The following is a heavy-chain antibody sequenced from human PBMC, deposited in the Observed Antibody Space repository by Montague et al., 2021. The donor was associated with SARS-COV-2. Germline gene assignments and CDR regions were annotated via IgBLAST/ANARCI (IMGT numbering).Heavy chain of an antibody. D-gene: IGHD3-22*01. CDR1: GYTFTSYG. J-gene: IGHJ3*02. Sequence: SVKVSCKASGYTFTSYGISWVRQAPGQGLEWMGWISAYNGNTNYAQKLQGRVTTTTDTSTSTAYMELRSLRSDETAVYYCARCAVVVITTCDAFDIWGQGTMVTVSS. CDR3: ARCAVVVITTCDAFDI. V-gene: IGHV1-18*01. CDR2: ISAYNGNT.